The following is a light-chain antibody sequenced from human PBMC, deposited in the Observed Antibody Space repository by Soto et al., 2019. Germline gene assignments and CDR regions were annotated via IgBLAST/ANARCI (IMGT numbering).Light chain of an antibody. CDR3: QQYNNRPRT. Sequence: EIVMTQSPATLSVSPGERATLSCRASQRVSSNLAWYQQKPGQAPRLLIYGASTRATGIPARFSGSGSGTEFTLTISSLQSEDFAVYYCQQYNNRPRTFGQGTKVEIK. V-gene: IGKV3-15*01. J-gene: IGKJ1*01. CDR2: GAS. CDR1: QRVSSN.